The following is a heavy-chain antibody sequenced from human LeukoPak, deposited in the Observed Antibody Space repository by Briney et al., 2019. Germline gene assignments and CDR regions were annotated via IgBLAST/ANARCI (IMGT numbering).Heavy chain of an antibody. CDR1: GYTFTGYY. CDR3: TTGKIYCSTTSCSDDY. D-gene: IGHD2-2*01. V-gene: IGHV1-24*01. J-gene: IGHJ4*02. CDR2: FHPEDGET. Sequence: ASVKVSCKASGYTFTGYYMHWVRQAPGQGLEWMGGFHPEDGETIYAQKFQGRVTMTEDTSTDTAYMELSSLRSDDTAVYYCTTGKIYCSTTSCSDDYWGQGTLVTVSS.